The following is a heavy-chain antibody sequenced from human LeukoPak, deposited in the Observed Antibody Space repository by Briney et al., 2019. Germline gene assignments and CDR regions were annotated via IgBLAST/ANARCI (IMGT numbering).Heavy chain of an antibody. CDR3: ARDGSIVGANSFDY. V-gene: IGHV4-4*07. D-gene: IGHD1-26*01. CDR1: GGSISSYY. Sequence: SETLSLTCTVSGGSISSYYWSWIRQPAGKGLEWIGRIYTSGSTNYNPSLKSRVTMSEDTSKNQFSLKLSSVTAADTAVYYCARDGSIVGANSFDYWGQGTLVTVSS. J-gene: IGHJ4*02. CDR2: IYTSGST.